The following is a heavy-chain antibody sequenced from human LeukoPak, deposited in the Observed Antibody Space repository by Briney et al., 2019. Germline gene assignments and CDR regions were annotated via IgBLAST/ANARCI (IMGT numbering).Heavy chain of an antibody. Sequence: GGTLRLSCAASGFTFSSYGMSWVRQAPGEGLEWVSAISGSGGSTYYADSVKGRFTISRDNAKNSLYLQMNSLRAEDTAVYYCAELGITMIGGVWGKGTTVTISS. D-gene: IGHD3-10*02. V-gene: IGHV3-23*01. J-gene: IGHJ6*04. CDR3: AELGITMIGGV. CDR2: ISGSGGST. CDR1: GFTFSSYG.